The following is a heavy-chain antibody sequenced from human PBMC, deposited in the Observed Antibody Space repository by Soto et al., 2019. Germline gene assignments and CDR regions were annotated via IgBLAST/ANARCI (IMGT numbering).Heavy chain of an antibody. CDR1: GGSFSGYY. CDR3: ARAVYDFWSGLRFYFDY. V-gene: IGHV4-34*01. D-gene: IGHD3-3*01. Sequence: PSETLSLTCAVYGGSFSGYYWSWIRQPPGKGLEWIGEINHSGSTNYNPSLKSRVTISVDTSKNQFSLKLSSVTAADTAVYYCARAVYDFWSGLRFYFDYWGQGTLVTVSS. J-gene: IGHJ4*02. CDR2: INHSGST.